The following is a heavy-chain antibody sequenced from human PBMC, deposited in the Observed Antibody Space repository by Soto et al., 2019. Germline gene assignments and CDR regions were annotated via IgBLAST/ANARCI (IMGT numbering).Heavy chain of an antibody. CDR3: ARASNRRGSYYGMDV. CDR1: GYTFTGYY. V-gene: IGHV1-2*02. Sequence: ASVKVSCKASGYTFTGYYMHWVRQAPGQGLEWMGWINPNSGGTNYAQKFQGRVTMTRNTSISTAYMELSSLRSEDTAVYYCARASNRRGSYYGMDVWGQGTTVTVSS. J-gene: IGHJ6*02. CDR2: INPNSGGT. D-gene: IGHD3-16*01.